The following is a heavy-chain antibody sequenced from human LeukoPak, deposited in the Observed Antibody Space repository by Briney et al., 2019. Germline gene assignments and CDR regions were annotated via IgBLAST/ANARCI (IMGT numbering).Heavy chain of an antibody. J-gene: IGHJ4*02. CDR2: IYPNSGAT. Sequence: GASVKVSGKTSGYTFTAYYMYWLRQAPGQGLECMGWIYPNSGATGYAQNFQGRVTMTRDTSVSTIYMELSRLRSDDTAVYYCARDGVSTTPDFDYWGQGTLVTVSS. CDR1: GYTFTAYY. CDR3: ARDGVSTTPDFDY. D-gene: IGHD2-8*01. V-gene: IGHV1-2*02.